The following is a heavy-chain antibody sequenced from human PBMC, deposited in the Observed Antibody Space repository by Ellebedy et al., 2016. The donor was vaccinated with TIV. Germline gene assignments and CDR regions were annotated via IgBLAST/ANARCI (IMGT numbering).Heavy chain of an antibody. Sequence: GESLKISCVASGLTSSDYWMTWVRRAPGKGLEWVAIVKQDGSKTDYVNSVTGRFTISRGEAENSVFLQMSNLRAEDTAMYYCATVTGTNRADNWGQGTLVTVSS. CDR2: VKQDGSKT. CDR3: ATVTGTNRADN. CDR1: GLTSSDYW. V-gene: IGHV3-7*03. J-gene: IGHJ4*02. D-gene: IGHD1-7*01.